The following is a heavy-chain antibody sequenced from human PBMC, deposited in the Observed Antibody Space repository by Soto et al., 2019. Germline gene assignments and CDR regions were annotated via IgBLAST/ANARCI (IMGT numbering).Heavy chain of an antibody. CDR2: INAGNGNT. CDR1: GYTFSTYA. J-gene: IGHJ6*03. V-gene: IGHV1-3*01. Sequence: QVQLVQSGAEVQKPGASVKVPCKASGYTFSTYAVHWVRQAPGQRLERMGWINAGNGNTRYSQKFQVRVTISRDTSARTVYRELTGLRSEATAVYFCARGPLAVVTVATWFYYMDVWGNGTTGTVSS. D-gene: IGHD2-2*01. CDR3: ARGPLAVVTVATWFYYMDV.